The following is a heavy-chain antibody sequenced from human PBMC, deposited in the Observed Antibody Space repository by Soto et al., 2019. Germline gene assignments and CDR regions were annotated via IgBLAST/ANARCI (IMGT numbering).Heavy chain of an antibody. CDR1: GFTFSNAW. CDR2: IKSKTDGGTT. V-gene: IGHV3-15*07. Sequence: GSLRLSCAASGFTFSNAWMNWVRQAPGKGLEWVGRIKSKTDGGTTDYAAPVKGRFTISRDDSKNTLYLQMNSLKTEDTAVYYCTTDYYDSSGYYYGRSFGYWGQGTLVTVSS. J-gene: IGHJ4*02. CDR3: TTDYYDSSGYYYGRSFGY. D-gene: IGHD3-22*01.